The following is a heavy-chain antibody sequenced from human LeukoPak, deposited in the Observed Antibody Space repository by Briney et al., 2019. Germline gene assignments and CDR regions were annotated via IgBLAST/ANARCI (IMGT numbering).Heavy chain of an antibody. CDR3: ARCKRGVNGVCPKGLDY. V-gene: IGHV4-34*01. CDR2: INHSGST. CDR1: GGSFSGYY. D-gene: IGHD2-8*01. Sequence: SETLSLTCAVYGGSFSGYYWSWIRQPPGKGLEWIEEINHSGSTNYNPSLKSRVTISVDTSKNQFSLKLSSVTAADTAVYYCARCKRGVNGVCPKGLDYWGQGTLVTVSS. J-gene: IGHJ4*02.